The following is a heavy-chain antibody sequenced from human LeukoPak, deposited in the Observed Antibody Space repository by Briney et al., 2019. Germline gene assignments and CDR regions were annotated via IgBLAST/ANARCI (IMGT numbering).Heavy chain of an antibody. CDR1: GFTFSSYA. J-gene: IGHJ4*02. D-gene: IGHD2-2*01. CDR3: TTDPDIVVVPAATLWDY. Sequence: GGSLRLSCAASGFTFSSYAMSWVRQAPGKGLEWVGRIKSKTDGGTTDYAAPVKGRFTISRDDSKNTLYLQMNSLKTEDTAVYYCTTDPDIVVVPAATLWDYWGQGTLVTVSS. V-gene: IGHV3-15*01. CDR2: IKSKTDGGTT.